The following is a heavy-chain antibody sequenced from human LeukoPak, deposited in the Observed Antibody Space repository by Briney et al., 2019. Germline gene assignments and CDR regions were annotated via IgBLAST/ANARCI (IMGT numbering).Heavy chain of an antibody. D-gene: IGHD3-3*01. CDR1: GFTFGKYW. V-gene: IGHV3-7*03. J-gene: IGHJ4*02. Sequence: GGSLRLSCVASGFTFGKYWMSWVRQAPGKGLEWVANIKLDGSEKNYVDSVKGRFTISRDNTKNSLYLQMNGLRAEDTAVFYCARDQYDTWSRRGNFDSWGQGTLVIVSS. CDR3: ARDQYDTWSRRGNFDS. CDR2: IKLDGSEK.